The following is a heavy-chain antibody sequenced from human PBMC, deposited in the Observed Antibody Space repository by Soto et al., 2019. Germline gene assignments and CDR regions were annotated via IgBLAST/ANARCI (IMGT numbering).Heavy chain of an antibody. J-gene: IGHJ4*02. V-gene: IGHV4-59*01. CDR1: GGSISSYY. CDR3: ATSPIFGVVSA. Sequence: SETLSLTCTVSGGSISSYYWNWIRQPPGKGLEWIGNIYYSGSTYYNPSLKSRVTISVDRSKNQFSLKLTSVIAADTAVYYCATSPIFGVVSAWGPGTLVTVSS. D-gene: IGHD3-3*01. CDR2: IYYSGST.